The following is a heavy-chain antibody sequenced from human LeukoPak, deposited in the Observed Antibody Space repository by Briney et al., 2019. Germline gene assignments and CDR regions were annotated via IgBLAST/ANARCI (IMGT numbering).Heavy chain of an antibody. CDR3: ARDSWAVDLVVPAAIGGGAFDI. CDR2: IRYSGST. Sequence: PSETLSVTCTVSGDSFSSNSYYWAWIRQPPGKGLECIGGIRYSGSTYFNPSLKSRVTISIDTPKNQFSLKLSSVTAADTAVYYCARDSWAVDLVVPAAIGGGAFDIWGQGTMVTVSS. CDR1: GDSFSSNSYY. J-gene: IGHJ3*02. D-gene: IGHD2-2*01. V-gene: IGHV4-39*07.